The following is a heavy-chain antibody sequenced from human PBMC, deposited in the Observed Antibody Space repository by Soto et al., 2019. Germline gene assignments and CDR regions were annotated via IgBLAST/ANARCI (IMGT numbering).Heavy chain of an antibody. CDR1: GFTFSTYR. J-gene: IGHJ4*02. Sequence: ESGGGLVQPGGSLRLSCAASGFTFSTYRMSWVRQAPGKGLEWVANIKQDGSDKYYVDSVKGRFTISRDNAKNSLYLQMNSLRAEDTAVYYCARDRSRPNYWGQGTLVTVSS. CDR2: IKQDGSDK. V-gene: IGHV3-7*03. CDR3: ARDRSRPNY. D-gene: IGHD6-13*01.